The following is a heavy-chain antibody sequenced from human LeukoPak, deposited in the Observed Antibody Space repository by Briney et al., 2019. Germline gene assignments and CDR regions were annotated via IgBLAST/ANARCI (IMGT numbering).Heavy chain of an antibody. J-gene: IGHJ4*02. D-gene: IGHD1-26*01. V-gene: IGHV1-8*01. Sequence: GASVKVSCKASGYTFTSYDINWVRQATGQGREWMGWMNPNSGNTGYAQKFQGRVTMTRNTSISTAYMELSSLRSEDTAVYYCARQIEGATEFDYWGQGTLVTVSS. CDR2: MNPNSGNT. CDR3: ARQIEGATEFDY. CDR1: GYTFTSYD.